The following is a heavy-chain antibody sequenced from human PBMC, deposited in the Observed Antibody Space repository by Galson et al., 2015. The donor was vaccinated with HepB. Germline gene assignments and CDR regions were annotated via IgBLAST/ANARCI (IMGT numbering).Heavy chain of an antibody. Sequence: SLRLSCAASGFTFGDYAMSWVRQAPGKGLEWVGFIRSKAYGGTTEYAASVKGRFTISRDDSKSIAYLQMNGLKTEDTAVYYCYTSPGPPGEYGSFDYWGQGTLVTVSS. CDR2: IRSKAYGGTT. J-gene: IGHJ4*02. D-gene: IGHD3-10*01. V-gene: IGHV3-49*04. CDR1: GFTFGDYA. CDR3: YTSPGPPGEYGSFDY.